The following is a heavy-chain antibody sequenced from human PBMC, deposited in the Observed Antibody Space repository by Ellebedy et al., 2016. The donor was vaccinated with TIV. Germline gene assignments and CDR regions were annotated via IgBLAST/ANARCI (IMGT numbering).Heavy chain of an antibody. Sequence: SETLSLTCTVSGGSISSSSYYWGWIRQPPGKGLDWIGTIYYSGSTYYNPSLKSRLTISVDTSKNQFSLGLSSLTAAEPAVYYCARSGVDIVVVVAAKRFWFDPWGQGTLVTVSS. CDR3: ARSGVDIVVVVAAKRFWFDP. CDR1: GGSISSSSYY. V-gene: IGHV4-39*01. CDR2: IYYSGST. D-gene: IGHD2-15*01. J-gene: IGHJ5*02.